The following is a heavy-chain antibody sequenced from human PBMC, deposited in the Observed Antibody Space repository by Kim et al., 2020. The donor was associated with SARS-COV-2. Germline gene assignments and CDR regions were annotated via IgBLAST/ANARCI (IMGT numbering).Heavy chain of an antibody. J-gene: IGHJ6*01. Sequence: GGSLRLSCAASGFTFSSYGMHWVRQAPGKGLEWVAVISYDGSNKYYADSVEGRFTISRDNSKNTLYLQMNSLRAEDTAVYYCAKELPLSIQHYYGMDVWG. V-gene: IGHV3-30*18. CDR3: AKELPLSIQHYYGMDV. CDR2: ISYDGSNK. D-gene: IGHD3-3*02. CDR1: GFTFSSYG.